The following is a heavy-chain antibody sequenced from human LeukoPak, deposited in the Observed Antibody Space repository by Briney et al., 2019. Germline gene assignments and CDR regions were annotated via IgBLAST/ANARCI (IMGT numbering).Heavy chain of an antibody. CDR2: INHSGST. V-gene: IGHV4-34*01. J-gene: IGHJ4*02. D-gene: IGHD4-17*01. Sequence: PSETLSLTCAVYGGSFSGYYWSWIRQPPGKGLEWIGEINHSGSTNYNPSLKSRVTISVDTSKNQFSLKLSSVTAADTAVYYCARDRATVTTLWGQGTLVTVSS. CDR3: ARDRATVTTL. CDR1: GGSFSGYY.